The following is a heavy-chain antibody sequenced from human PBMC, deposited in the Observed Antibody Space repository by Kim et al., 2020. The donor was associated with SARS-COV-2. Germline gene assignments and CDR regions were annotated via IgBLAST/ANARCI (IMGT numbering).Heavy chain of an antibody. J-gene: IGHJ4*02. Sequence: SETLSLTCTVSGGSISSISYYWGWIRQPPGKGLECIGSIYYSGSTYYNPSLKSRVTISVDTSKNQFSLKLSSVTAADTAVYYCARYYGSGRFDYWGQGTLVTVSS. CDR2: IYYSGST. V-gene: IGHV4-39*01. D-gene: IGHD3-10*01. CDR3: ARYYGSGRFDY. CDR1: GGSISSISYY.